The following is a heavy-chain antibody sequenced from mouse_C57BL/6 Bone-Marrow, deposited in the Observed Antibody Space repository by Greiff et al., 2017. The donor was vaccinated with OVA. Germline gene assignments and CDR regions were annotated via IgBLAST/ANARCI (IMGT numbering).Heavy chain of an antibody. V-gene: IGHV5-4*01. D-gene: IGHD2-12*01. CDR1: GFTFSSYA. CDR2: ISDGGSYT. Sequence: EVNLVESGGGLVKPGGSLKLSCAASGFTFSSYAMSWVRQTPEKRLEWVATISDGGSYTYYPDNVKGRFTISRDNAKNNLYLQMSHLKSEDTAMYYCAREYSSGYYFDYWGQGTTLTVSS. CDR3: AREYSSGYYFDY. J-gene: IGHJ2*01.